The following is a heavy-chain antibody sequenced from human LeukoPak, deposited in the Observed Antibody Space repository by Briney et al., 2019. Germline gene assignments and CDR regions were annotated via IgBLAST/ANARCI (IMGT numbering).Heavy chain of an antibody. J-gene: IGHJ4*02. Sequence: PGGSLRLSCAASGFTFSSYSMNWVRQAPGKGLEWVSSISSSSSYIYYADSVKGRFTISRDNAKNTLCLQMNSLRAEDTAVYYCASSTPHYYGSGDRVDYWGQGTLVTVSS. CDR2: ISSSSSYI. D-gene: IGHD3-10*01. CDR3: ASSTPHYYGSGDRVDY. CDR1: GFTFSSYS. V-gene: IGHV3-21*01.